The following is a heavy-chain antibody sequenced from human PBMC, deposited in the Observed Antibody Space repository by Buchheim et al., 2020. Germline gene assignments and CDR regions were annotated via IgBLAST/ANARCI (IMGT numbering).Heavy chain of an antibody. J-gene: IGHJ6*02. Sequence: QVQLQESGPGLVKPSGTLSLTCAVSGGSISSIDWWTWVRQPPGKGLEWIGEIYHSGTTNYYPSLKSRVTISVDKSKDQFSLNLSSVTAADTAVYYCARLKGGYYYYGMDVWGQGTT. CDR1: GGSISSIDW. CDR2: IYHSGTT. CDR3: ARLKGGYYYYGMDV. D-gene: IGHD3-16*01. V-gene: IGHV4-4*02.